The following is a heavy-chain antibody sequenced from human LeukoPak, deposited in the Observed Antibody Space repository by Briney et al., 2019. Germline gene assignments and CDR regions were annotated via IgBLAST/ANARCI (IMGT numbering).Heavy chain of an antibody. V-gene: IGHV3-53*01. CDR3: AREPPRPYYYYGMDV. J-gene: IGHJ6*02. CDR1: GFTVSSNY. CDR2: IYSGGST. Sequence: GGSLRLSCAASGFTVSSNYMSWVRQAPGKGLEWVSVIYSGGSTYYADSVKGRFTISRDNSKSTLYLQMNSLRAEDTAVYYCAREPPRPYYYYGMDVWGQGTTVTVSS.